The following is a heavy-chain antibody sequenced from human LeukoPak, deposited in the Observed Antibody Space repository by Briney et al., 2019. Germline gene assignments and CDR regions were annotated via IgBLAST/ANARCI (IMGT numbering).Heavy chain of an antibody. CDR2: ISDSGTT. D-gene: IGHD5-18*01. V-gene: IGHV4-34*01. CDR1: DGSLSGSC. Sequence: SETLSLTCAVFDGSLSGSCLSWIRQLPGKGLEWIGEISDSGTTNNNPSLKNRVTISVDPSRNQFSLKLSSVTAADTAVYYCARQETVMAQGRFAFDIWGRGTVVTVSS. CDR3: ARQETVMAQGRFAFDI. J-gene: IGHJ3*02.